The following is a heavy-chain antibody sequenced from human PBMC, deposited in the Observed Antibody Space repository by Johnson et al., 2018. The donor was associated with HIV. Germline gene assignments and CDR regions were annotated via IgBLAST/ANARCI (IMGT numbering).Heavy chain of an antibody. CDR1: GFTFSDYY. V-gene: IGHV3-11*01. Sequence: QVQLVESGGGLVKPGGSLRLSCAASGFTFSDYYMSWIRQAPGKGLEWVSYISSSGSTIYYADSVKGRFTISRDNAKNSLYLQMNSLRAEDTALYYCAKDRPYYYDSSGYPIWGQWTMVTVSS. D-gene: IGHD3-22*01. J-gene: IGHJ3*02. CDR2: ISSSGSTI. CDR3: AKDRPYYYDSSGYPI.